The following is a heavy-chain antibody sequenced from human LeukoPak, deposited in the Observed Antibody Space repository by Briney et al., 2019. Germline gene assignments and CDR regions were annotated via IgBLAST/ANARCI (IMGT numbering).Heavy chain of an antibody. J-gene: IGHJ4*02. V-gene: IGHV3-7*04. D-gene: IGHD2-15*01. CDR3: ARSLGYCSGGSCYPIAC. CDR1: GFSFSSFW. Sequence: GGSLRLSCAASGFSFSSFWMTWVRQTPGRGLEWVANIKQAGSEIYYVDSLKGRFSISRDTAKSTMYRQMNSLRGADTAVYYCARSLGYCSGGSCYPIACWGEGTLGTVSS. CDR2: IKQAGSEI.